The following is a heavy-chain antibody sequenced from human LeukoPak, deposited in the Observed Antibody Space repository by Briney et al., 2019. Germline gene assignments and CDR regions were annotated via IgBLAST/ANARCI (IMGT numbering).Heavy chain of an antibody. Sequence: GASVKVSCKASGYTFTSHYMHWVRQAPGQGLEWMGGIIPIFGTANYAQKFQGRVTITADKSTSTAYMELSSLRSEDTAVYYCARGHHDSSRNAFDIWGQGTMVTVSS. J-gene: IGHJ3*02. CDR3: ARGHHDSSRNAFDI. CDR1: GYTFTSHY. V-gene: IGHV1-69*06. D-gene: IGHD3-22*01. CDR2: IIPIFGTA.